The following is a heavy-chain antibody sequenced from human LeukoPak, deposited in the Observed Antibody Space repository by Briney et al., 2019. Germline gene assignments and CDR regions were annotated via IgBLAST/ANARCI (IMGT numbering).Heavy chain of an antibody. V-gene: IGHV4-39*07. Sequence: SETLSLTCTVSGGSISSSSYYWGWIRQPPGKGLEWIGSIYYSGSTYYNPSLKSRVTISVDKSKNQFSLKLSSVTAADTAVYYCARVRSLLWFGELFDYWGQGTLVTVSS. D-gene: IGHD3-10*01. J-gene: IGHJ4*02. CDR1: GGSISSSSYY. CDR2: IYYSGST. CDR3: ARVRSLLWFGELFDY.